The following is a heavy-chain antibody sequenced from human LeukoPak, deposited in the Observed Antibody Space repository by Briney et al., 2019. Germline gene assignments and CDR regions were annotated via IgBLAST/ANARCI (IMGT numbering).Heavy chain of an antibody. D-gene: IGHD3-22*01. CDR1: GGTFSSYA. CDR2: IIPILGIA. Sequence: SVKVSCKASGGTFSSYAISWVRQAPRQGLEWMGRIIPILGIANYAQKFQGRVTITADKSTSTAYMELSSLRSEDTAVYYCARVAGYYDAPGAFDIWGQGTMVTVSS. V-gene: IGHV1-69*04. CDR3: ARVAGYYDAPGAFDI. J-gene: IGHJ3*02.